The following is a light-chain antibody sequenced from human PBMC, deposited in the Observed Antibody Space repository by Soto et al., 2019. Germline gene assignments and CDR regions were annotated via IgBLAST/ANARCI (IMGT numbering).Light chain of an antibody. CDR3: QPASSLPHT. CDR2: GAS. V-gene: IGKV1-12*01. Sequence: DIQMTQSPSSVSASVGDRVTITCRASQDISTWLAWYQQKPGKVPKLLIYGASSLQAGVPSRFSGSGSGTDFTLTISSLQAEDFATYYCQPASSLPHTFGQGTKLEIK. CDR1: QDISTW. J-gene: IGKJ2*01.